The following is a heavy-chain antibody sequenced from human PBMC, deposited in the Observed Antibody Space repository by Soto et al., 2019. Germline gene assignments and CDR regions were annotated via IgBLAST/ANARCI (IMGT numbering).Heavy chain of an antibody. J-gene: IGHJ4*02. Sequence: GGSLRLSCAASGFTFDDYAMHWVRQAPGKGLEWVSGISWNSGSIGYADSVKGRFTISRDNAKNSLYLQMNSLRAEDTALYYCAKDLSPSSSSWTHFDYWGQGTLVTVSS. D-gene: IGHD6-13*01. CDR3: AKDLSPSSSSWTHFDY. V-gene: IGHV3-9*01. CDR2: ISWNSGSI. CDR1: GFTFDDYA.